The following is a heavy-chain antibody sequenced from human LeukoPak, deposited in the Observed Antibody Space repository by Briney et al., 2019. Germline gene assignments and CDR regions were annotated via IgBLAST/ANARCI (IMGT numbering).Heavy chain of an antibody. V-gene: IGHV3-30*18. D-gene: IGHD3-9*01. CDR3: AKDPDYDILTGTTFDS. Sequence: GGSLRLSCAASGFTFSAYAMHWVRQAPGKGLEYMAVISYDGSNEYYADSVKGRFTISRDNSKNTLYLQMNSLRADDTAIYYCAKDPDYDILTGTTFDSWGQGTLVSVSA. CDR1: GFTFSAYA. J-gene: IGHJ4*02. CDR2: ISYDGSNE.